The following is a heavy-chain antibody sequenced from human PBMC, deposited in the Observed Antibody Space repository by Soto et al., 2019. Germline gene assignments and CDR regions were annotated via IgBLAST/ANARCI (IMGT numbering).Heavy chain of an antibody. D-gene: IGHD2-15*01. CDR3: ARHAEDIVVVVAATGGYYDY. CDR1: GGSISSYY. J-gene: IGHJ4*02. CDR2: IYYSGST. V-gene: IGHV4-59*08. Sequence: SETLSLTCTVSGGSISSYYWSWIRQPPGKGLEWIGYIYYSGSTNYNPSLKSRVTISVDTSKNQFSLKLSSVTAADTAVYYCARHAEDIVVVVAATGGYYDYWGQGTLVTVSS.